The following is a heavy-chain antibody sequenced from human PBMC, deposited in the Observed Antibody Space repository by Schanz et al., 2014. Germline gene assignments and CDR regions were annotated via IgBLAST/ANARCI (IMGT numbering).Heavy chain of an antibody. V-gene: IGHV4-61*02. Sequence: QVQLQESGPGLVKPSQTLSLTCTVSGGSIRSGTYYWSWIRQPAGKALEWVGRVFPNGITNYNPSLKTLVPISLYPSKIHFSLTLTSLTAADTAVYYCARDTTWRLDLWGRGTLVTVSS. CDR1: GGSIRSGTYY. D-gene: IGHD1-1*01. J-gene: IGHJ2*01. CDR3: ARDTTWRLDL. CDR2: VFPNGIT.